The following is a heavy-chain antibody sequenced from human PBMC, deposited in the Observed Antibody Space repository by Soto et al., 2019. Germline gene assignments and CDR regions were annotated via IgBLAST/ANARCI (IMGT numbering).Heavy chain of an antibody. CDR2: IYPGDSDT. CDR3: AATEYYYGSGSYLYFDY. Sequence: PGESLKISCKGSGYSFTSYWIGWVRQMPGKGLEWMGIIYPGDSDTRYSPYFQGQVTISADKSISTAYLQWSSLKASDTAMYYCAATEYYYGSGSYLYFDYWGQGTLVTVSS. CDR1: GYSFTSYW. J-gene: IGHJ4*02. V-gene: IGHV5-51*01. D-gene: IGHD3-10*01.